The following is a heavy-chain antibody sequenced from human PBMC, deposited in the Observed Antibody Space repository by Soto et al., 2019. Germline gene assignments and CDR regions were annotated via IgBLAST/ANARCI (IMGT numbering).Heavy chain of an antibody. CDR3: AREVVSYGSGRHYYYYYGMDV. CDR1: GGSISSYY. CDR2: IYYSGST. J-gene: IGHJ6*02. V-gene: IGHV4-59*01. D-gene: IGHD3-10*01. Sequence: SETLSLTCTVSGGSISSYYWSWIRQPPGKGLKKNGYIYYSGSTNYNPSLKSRVTISVDTSKNQFSLKLSSVTAADTAVYYCAREVVSYGSGRHYYYYYGMDVWGQGTTVTV.